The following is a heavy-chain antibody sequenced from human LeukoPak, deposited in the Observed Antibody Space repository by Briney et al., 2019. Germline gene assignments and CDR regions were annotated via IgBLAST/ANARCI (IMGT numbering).Heavy chain of an antibody. Sequence: SETLSLTCTVSGGSISSYYWSWIRQPPGKGLEWIGYIYYSGSTNYNPSLKSRVTISVDTSKNQFSLKLSSVTAADTAVYYCARGPPAPGLYYYYMDVWGKGTTVTVSS. V-gene: IGHV4-59*08. CDR3: ARGPPAPGLYYYYMDV. CDR1: GGSISSYY. D-gene: IGHD1-14*01. J-gene: IGHJ6*03. CDR2: IYYSGST.